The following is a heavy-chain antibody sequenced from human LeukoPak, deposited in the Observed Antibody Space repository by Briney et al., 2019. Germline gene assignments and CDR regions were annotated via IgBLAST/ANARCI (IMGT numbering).Heavy chain of an antibody. J-gene: IGHJ5*02. V-gene: IGHV3-23*01. CDR3: AKEDPGQWFDP. Sequence: GGSLRLSCAASGFTFSSYSMNWVRQAPGKGLEWVSVISGRGGSTYYADSVRGRFTISRDNSEDTLYLQMNSLRAEDTAVYYCAKEDPGQWFDPWGQGTLVTVSS. CDR1: GFTFSSYS. D-gene: IGHD7-27*01. CDR2: ISGRGGST.